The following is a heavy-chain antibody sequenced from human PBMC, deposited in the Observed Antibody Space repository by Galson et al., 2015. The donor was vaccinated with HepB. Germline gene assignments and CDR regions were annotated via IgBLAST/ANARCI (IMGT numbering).Heavy chain of an antibody. D-gene: IGHD3-22*01. V-gene: IGHV4-34*01. Sequence: SETLSLTCAVYGGSFSGYYWSWIRQPPGKGLEWIGEINHSGSTNYNPSLKSRVTISVDTSKNQFSLKLSSVTAADTAVYYCARVLYYDSSGYLYYYYYGMDVWGQGTTVTVSS. CDR3: ARVLYYDSSGYLYYYYYGMDV. CDR1: GGSFSGYY. J-gene: IGHJ6*02. CDR2: INHSGST.